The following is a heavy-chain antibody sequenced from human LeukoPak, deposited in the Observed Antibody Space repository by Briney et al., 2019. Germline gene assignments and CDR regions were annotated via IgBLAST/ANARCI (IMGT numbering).Heavy chain of an antibody. D-gene: IGHD3-22*01. CDR3: ASSYYYDSSGYYYYYYYMDV. Sequence: PGRSLRLSCAASGFTFSSYWMSWVRQAPGKGLEWVANIKQDGSEKYYVDSVKGRFTISRDNAKNSLYLQMNSLRAEDTAVYYCASSYYYDSSGYYYYYYYMDVWGKGTTVTVSS. J-gene: IGHJ6*03. CDR2: IKQDGSEK. CDR1: GFTFSSYW. V-gene: IGHV3-7*01.